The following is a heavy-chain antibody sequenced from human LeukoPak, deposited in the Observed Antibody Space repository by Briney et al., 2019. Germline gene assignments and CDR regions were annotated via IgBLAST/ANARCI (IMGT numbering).Heavy chain of an antibody. V-gene: IGHV3-30*09. J-gene: IGHJ6*03. Sequence: GRSLRLSCVASGFTFSSHAMHWVRQAPGKGLEWVAVISFDGSNKYYTGSVKGRFAISRDNSKNTLYLQMNSLRAEDTAVYYCARGRYCTTSSCYSYYHYYNMDVWGKGTTATVSS. CDR3: ARGRYCTTSSCYSYYHYYNMDV. D-gene: IGHD2-2*01. CDR1: GFTFSSHA. CDR2: ISFDGSNK.